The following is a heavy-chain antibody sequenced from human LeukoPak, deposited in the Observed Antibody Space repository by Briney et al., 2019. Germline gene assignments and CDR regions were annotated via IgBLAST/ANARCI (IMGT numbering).Heavy chain of an antibody. Sequence: GGSLRLSCAASGFTFSNYWMHWVRQAPGKGLVWVSRISYDGSSTNYADSVKGRFTISRDNAKNTLYLQLNSLRAEDTAIYYCARSQGPYDYWGQGTLVTVSS. CDR3: ARSQGPYDY. J-gene: IGHJ4*02. CDR2: ISYDGSST. V-gene: IGHV3-74*01. CDR1: GFTFSNYW.